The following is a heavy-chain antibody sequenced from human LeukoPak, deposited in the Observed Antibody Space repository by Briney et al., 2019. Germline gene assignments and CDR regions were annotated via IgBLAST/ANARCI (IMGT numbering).Heavy chain of an antibody. Sequence: GASVKVSCKASGYTFTNYYIHWLRQAPGQGLEWMGWINPSGGVTKYAQKFQGRVTMTRDTSISTAYMELSRLTSDDTAAYFCARRYCSGVSCYPDYWGQGTLVTVSS. CDR1: GYTFTNYY. J-gene: IGHJ4*02. D-gene: IGHD2-15*01. CDR2: INPSGGVT. V-gene: IGHV1-2*02. CDR3: ARRYCSGVSCYPDY.